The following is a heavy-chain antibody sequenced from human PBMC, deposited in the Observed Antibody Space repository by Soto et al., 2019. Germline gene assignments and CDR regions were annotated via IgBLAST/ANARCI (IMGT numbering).Heavy chain of an antibody. CDR3: ARALLIIGHITNLGEASPGVLEY. Sequence: ASVKVSCKASGYTFIDHYIHWVRQAPGQGLEWMGWINPQNGATSLSQKFKYRVIMTSDTSISTVFMELNILRSDETALYYCARALLIIGHITNLGEASPGVLEYWGQGPPDTVSS. J-gene: IGHJ4*02. V-gene: IGHV1-2*02. CDR2: INPQNGAT. D-gene: IGHD3-3*01. CDR1: GYTFIDHY.